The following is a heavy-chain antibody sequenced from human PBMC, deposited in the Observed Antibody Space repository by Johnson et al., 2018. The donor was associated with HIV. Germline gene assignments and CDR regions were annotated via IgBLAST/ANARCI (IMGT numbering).Heavy chain of an antibody. CDR2: ISYDGGTE. J-gene: IGHJ3*01. CDR3: AKTYYGGNDDAFDL. CDR1: GFIFHNYA. D-gene: IGHD4-23*01. Sequence: QVQLVESGGGVVQPGTSLRLSCTASGFIFHNYAMHWVRQAPGKGLEWVAFISYDGGTESYADSVKGRFTVSRYNSQNALFLQMNNLGPEDAGIYFCAKTYYGGNDDAFDLWGQGTMVTVSS. V-gene: IGHV3-30*18.